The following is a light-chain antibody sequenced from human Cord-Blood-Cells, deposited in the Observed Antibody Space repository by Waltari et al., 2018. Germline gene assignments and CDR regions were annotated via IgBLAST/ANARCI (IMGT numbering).Light chain of an antibody. CDR3: QQYGSSTWT. Sequence: EIVLTQSPGTLSLSLGERATLSCRASRSVSSSYLAWYQQKPGQAPRLLIYGASSRATGIPDRFSGSGSGTDFTLTISRLEPEDFAVYYCQQYGSSTWTFGQGTKVEIK. J-gene: IGKJ1*01. V-gene: IGKV3-20*01. CDR1: RSVSSSY. CDR2: GAS.